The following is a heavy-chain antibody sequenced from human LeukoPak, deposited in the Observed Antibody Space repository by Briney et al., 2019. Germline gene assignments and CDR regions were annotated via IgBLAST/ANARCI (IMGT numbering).Heavy chain of an antibody. V-gene: IGHV4-39*07. J-gene: IGHJ4*02. CDR1: GGSISSSSHY. D-gene: IGHD2-2*01. CDR2: TYYRGNT. Sequence: SETLSLTCTVSGGSISSSSHYWGRIRQPPGKGLEGIGSTYYRGNTYHNPSLKSRVTISVDTYKNQFSLKLSSVTAADTAVYYWATSTIRLGYWGQGTLVTVSS. CDR3: ATSTIRLGY.